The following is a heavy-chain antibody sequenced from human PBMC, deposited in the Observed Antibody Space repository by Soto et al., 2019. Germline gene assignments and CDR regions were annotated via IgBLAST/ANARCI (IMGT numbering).Heavy chain of an antibody. CDR1: GYTLTELS. CDR2: FDPEDGET. V-gene: IGHV1-24*01. CDR3: ATLQKWELLFGNWFDP. D-gene: IGHD1-26*01. Sequence: ASVKVSCKVSGYTLTELSMHWVRQAPGKGLEWMGGFDPEDGETIYAQKFQGRVTMTEDTSTDTAYMELSSLRSEDTAVYYCATLQKWELLFGNWFDPWGQGTLVTVSS. J-gene: IGHJ5*02.